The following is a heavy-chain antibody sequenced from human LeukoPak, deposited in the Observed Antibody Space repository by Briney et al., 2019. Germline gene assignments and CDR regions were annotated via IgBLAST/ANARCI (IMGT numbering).Heavy chain of an antibody. Sequence: ASVKVSCKASGYTFTSYYMHWVRQAPGQGLEWMGIINPSGGSTSYAQKFQGRVTMTRDTSISAAYMELSRLRSDDTAVYYCARSGYDFGEYDYWGQGTLVTVSS. J-gene: IGHJ4*02. D-gene: IGHD5-12*01. CDR1: GYTFTSYY. CDR3: ARSGYDFGEYDY. V-gene: IGHV1-46*01. CDR2: INPSGGST.